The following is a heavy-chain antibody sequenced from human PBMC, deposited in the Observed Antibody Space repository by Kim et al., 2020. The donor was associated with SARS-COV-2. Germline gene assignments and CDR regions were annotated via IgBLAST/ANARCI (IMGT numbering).Heavy chain of an antibody. Sequence: GGSLRLSCAASGFTFSSYGMHWVRQAPGKGLEWVAVISYDGSNKYYADSVKGRFTISRDNSKNTLYLQMNSLRAEDTAVYYCAKDLDNDYDSGKLDYWGQGTLVTVSS. CDR1: GFTFSSYG. D-gene: IGHD3-22*01. CDR2: ISYDGSNK. V-gene: IGHV3-30*18. J-gene: IGHJ4*02. CDR3: AKDLDNDYDSGKLDY.